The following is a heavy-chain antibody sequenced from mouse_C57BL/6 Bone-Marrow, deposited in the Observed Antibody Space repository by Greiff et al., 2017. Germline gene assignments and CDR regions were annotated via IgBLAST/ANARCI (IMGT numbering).Heavy chain of an antibody. J-gene: IGHJ2*01. D-gene: IGHD2-4*01. V-gene: IGHV1-63*01. CDR3: ARPDYVDY. CDR1: GYTFNNYW. CDR2: LHPGSGST. Sequence: QVQLQQSGAELVRPGTSVKMSCKASGYTFNNYWIGWAKQRPGHGLEWIGALHPGSGSTNYDEKFKGKATFTADTSSNTAYMQLSSLTTEDSAIYYWARPDYVDYWGQGTTLTVSS.